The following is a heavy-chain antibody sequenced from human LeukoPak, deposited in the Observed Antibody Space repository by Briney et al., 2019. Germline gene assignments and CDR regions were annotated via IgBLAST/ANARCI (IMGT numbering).Heavy chain of an antibody. Sequence: ASVKVSCKASGYTFTNFYLHWVRQAPGQGLEWMGIINPIGGSTTNAQKFQGRVTMTRDTSTNTVYMELSSLRSEDTAVYYCARSPEMATIPGIYSQNWFDTWGQGTLVTVSS. CDR2: INPIGGST. D-gene: IGHD5-24*01. CDR1: GYTFTNFY. J-gene: IGHJ5*02. CDR3: ARSPEMATIPGIYSQNWFDT. V-gene: IGHV1-46*01.